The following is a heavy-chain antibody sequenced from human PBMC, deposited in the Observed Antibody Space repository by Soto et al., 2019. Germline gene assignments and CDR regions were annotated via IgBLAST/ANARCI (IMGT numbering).Heavy chain of an antibody. J-gene: IGHJ6*02. CDR3: AREVVVVPAAIAYYYYGMDV. CDR2: IIPIFGTA. CDR1: GYTFTGYY. Sequence: ASVNVSCKASGYTFTGYYMHWVRQAPGQGLEWMGGIIPIFGTANYAQKFQGRVTITADESTSTAYMELSSLRSEDTAVYYCAREVVVVPAAIAYYYYGMDVWGQGTTVTVSS. D-gene: IGHD2-2*02. V-gene: IGHV1-69*13.